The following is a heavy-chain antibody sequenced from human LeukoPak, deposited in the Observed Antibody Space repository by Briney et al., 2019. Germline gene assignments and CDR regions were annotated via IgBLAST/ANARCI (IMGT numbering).Heavy chain of an antibody. J-gene: IGHJ4*02. Sequence: PGGSLRLSCAASGFTFSGFWMSWVRQAPGKGLEWVANINQDGSEKYHVDSVKGRFTISRDNAKNSLYLQMNSLRAEDTAVYYCARLSIVSPSTFDYWGQGTLVTVSS. CDR3: ARLSIVSPSTFDY. V-gene: IGHV3-7*01. CDR1: GFTFSGFW. CDR2: INQDGSEK. D-gene: IGHD1-26*01.